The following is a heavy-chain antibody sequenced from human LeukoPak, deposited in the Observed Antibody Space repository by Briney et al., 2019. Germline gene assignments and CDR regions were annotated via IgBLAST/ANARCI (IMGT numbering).Heavy chain of an antibody. CDR3: TRLLTSVVRGVIHNWFDP. Sequence: GGSLKLSCAASGFTFSGSAMHWVRQASGKGLEWVGRIRSKANSYATAYAASVKGRFTISRDDSKNTAYLQMNSLKTEDTAVYYCTRLLTSVVRGVIHNWFDPWGQGTLVTVSS. J-gene: IGHJ5*02. V-gene: IGHV3-73*01. CDR2: IRSKANSYAT. D-gene: IGHD3-10*01. CDR1: GFTFSGSA.